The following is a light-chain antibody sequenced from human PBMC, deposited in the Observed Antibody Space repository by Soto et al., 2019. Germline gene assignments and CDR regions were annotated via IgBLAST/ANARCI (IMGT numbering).Light chain of an antibody. Sequence: QTALTQPAFVSGSPGQSITFSSSGTICYCGVYKYFSWYQLHPGKAPKLMLYEVNIRTSGVSNRFSGSKSGNTASLTISGLQAAYEADYDCSSHSTSGTRQVFGPWPEFTVL. CDR2: EVN. CDR3: SSHSTSGTRQV. CDR1: ICYCGVYKY. J-gene: IGLJ1*01. V-gene: IGLV2-14*03.